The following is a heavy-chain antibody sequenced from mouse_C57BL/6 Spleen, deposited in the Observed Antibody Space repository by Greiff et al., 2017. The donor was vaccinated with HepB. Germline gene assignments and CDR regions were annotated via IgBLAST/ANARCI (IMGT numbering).Heavy chain of an antibody. CDR1: GYTFTDYY. CDR3: ARSSDYAMAY. V-gene: IGHV1-19*01. D-gene: IGHD3-1*01. J-gene: IGHJ4*01. CDR2: INPYNGGT. Sequence: EVQLQQPGPELVKPGASVKMSCKASGYTFTDYYMNWVKQSHGKSLEWIGVINPYNGGTSYNQKFKGKATLTVDKSSSTAYMELNSLTSEDSAVYFCARSSDYAMAYWGQGTSVTVSS.